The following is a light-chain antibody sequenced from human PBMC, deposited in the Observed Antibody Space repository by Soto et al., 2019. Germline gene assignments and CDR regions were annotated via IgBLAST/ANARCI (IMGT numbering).Light chain of an antibody. CDR2: GAS. J-gene: IGKJ1*01. Sequence: EIALTQSPGTLSLSPGERATLSCRASQSVTSMFLAWYQKKPGQAPRLLISGASSRATGVPERFSGSGSGTDFTLTISRVEPEDFAVYYCQQYHHSPPWTFGQGTKVEIK. V-gene: IGKV3-20*01. CDR1: QSVTSMF. CDR3: QQYHHSPPWT.